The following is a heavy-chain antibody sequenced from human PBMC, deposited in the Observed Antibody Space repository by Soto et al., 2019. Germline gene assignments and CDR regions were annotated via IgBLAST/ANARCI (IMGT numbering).Heavy chain of an antibody. CDR2: IYYSGST. Sequence: QVQLQESGPGLVKPSETLSLTCTVSGGSISSYYWSWIRQPPGKGLEWIGYIYYSGSTNYNPSLRSRVTISVDTSKNQFSLKLSSVTAADTAVYYCARDQESYAAFDIWGQGTMVTVSS. CDR3: ARDQESYAAFDI. CDR1: GGSISSYY. D-gene: IGHD3-10*01. V-gene: IGHV4-59*01. J-gene: IGHJ3*02.